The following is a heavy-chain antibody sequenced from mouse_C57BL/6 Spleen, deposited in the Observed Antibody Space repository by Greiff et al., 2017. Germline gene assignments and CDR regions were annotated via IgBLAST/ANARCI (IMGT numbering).Heavy chain of an antibody. CDR1: GFNIKDYY. CDR2: IDPEDGDT. J-gene: IGHJ4*01. V-gene: IGHV14-1*01. Sequence: VQLQQSGAELVRPGASVKLSCTASGFNIKDYYMHWVKQRPEQGLEWIGRIDPEDGDTESAPKFQGKATMTADTSSNTAYLQLSSLTSEDTAVYYCTTKDMKAIRDYYGSSYEAMDYWGQGTSVTVSS. CDR3: TTKDMKAIRDYYGSSYEAMDY. D-gene: IGHD1-1*01.